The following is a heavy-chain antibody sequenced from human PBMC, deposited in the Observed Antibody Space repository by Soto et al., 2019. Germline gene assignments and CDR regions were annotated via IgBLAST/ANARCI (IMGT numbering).Heavy chain of an antibody. CDR3: ARGDRGAFDL. J-gene: IGHJ3*01. CDR2: ISSSSSYI. CDR1: GFTFSYYS. V-gene: IGHV3-21*01. D-gene: IGHD2-21*02. Sequence: GGSLRLSCAASGFTFSYYSMNWVRQAPGKGLEWVSSISSSSSYIYYADSVKGRFTISRDNAKNTLYLQMNSLRAEDTAVYYCARGDRGAFDLWGQGTMVTVS.